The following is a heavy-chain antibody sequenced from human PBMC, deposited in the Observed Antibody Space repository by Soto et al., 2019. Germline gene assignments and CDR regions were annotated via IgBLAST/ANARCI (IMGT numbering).Heavy chain of an antibody. CDR2: FIPMLGIA. J-gene: IGHJ4*02. V-gene: IGHV1-69*02. D-gene: IGHD3-22*01. CDR3: ASPYDDTSENFDY. CDR1: GYSFSRPT. Sequence: SVKVSCKASGYSFSRPTFSWVRQAPGQGLEWMGRFIPMLGIANYAQTFQGRVTITADKSTSTAYMDLSSLRSEDTAVYYCASPYDDTSENFDYSGLCTLVIVSA.